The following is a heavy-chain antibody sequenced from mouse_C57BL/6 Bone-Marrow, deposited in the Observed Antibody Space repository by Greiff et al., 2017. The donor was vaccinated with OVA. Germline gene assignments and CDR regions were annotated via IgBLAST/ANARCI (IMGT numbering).Heavy chain of an antibody. V-gene: IGHV1-66*01. CDR3: ARWRITTVYYFDY. CDR1: GYSFTSYY. D-gene: IGHD1-1*01. J-gene: IGHJ2*01. Sequence: VQLQQSGPELVKPGASVKISCKASGYSFTSYYIHWVKQRPGQGLEWIGWIYPGSGNTKYNEKFKGKATLTADTSSSTAYMQLSSLTSEDSAVYYCARWRITTVYYFDYWGQGTTLTVSS. CDR2: IYPGSGNT.